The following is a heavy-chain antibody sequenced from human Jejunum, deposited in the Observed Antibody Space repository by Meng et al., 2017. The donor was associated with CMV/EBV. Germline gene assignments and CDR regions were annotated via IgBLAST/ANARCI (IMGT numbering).Heavy chain of an antibody. J-gene: IGHJ6*02. Sequence: FSGYYWTWIRQPPRKGLEWIGQISHTGSTHYHPSLESRVTISVDTSKKQYSLKLMSVTAADTAVYYCARGKGQSNGWGRYFYYGMDVWGQGTTVTVSS. CDR1: FSGYY. D-gene: IGHD6-19*01. CDR2: ISHTGST. CDR3: ARGKGQSNGWGRYFYYGMDV. V-gene: IGHV4-34*01.